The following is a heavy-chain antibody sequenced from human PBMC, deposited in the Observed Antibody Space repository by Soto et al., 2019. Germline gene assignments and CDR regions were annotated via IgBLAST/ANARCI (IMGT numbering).Heavy chain of an antibody. Sequence: EVQLVESGGGVVKPGGSLGLSCAASGFTFSSYSMNWVRQAPGKGLEWVSSISSSSSYIYYADSVKGRFTISRDNAKNSLYLQRNSLRAEDTAVYYCARDELRITIFGEANWFDLWGQGTLVTVSS. V-gene: IGHV3-21*01. CDR3: ARDELRITIFGEANWFDL. CDR2: ISSSSSYI. D-gene: IGHD3-10*02. CDR1: GFTFSSYS. J-gene: IGHJ5*02.